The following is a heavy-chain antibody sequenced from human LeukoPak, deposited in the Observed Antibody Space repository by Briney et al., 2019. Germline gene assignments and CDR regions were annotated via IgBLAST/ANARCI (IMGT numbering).Heavy chain of an antibody. J-gene: IGHJ4*02. Sequence: GGSLRLSCAASGFTFSAYWMSWVRQAPGKGLEWVANIKQDGSDKYYVDSVKGRFTISRDNTKNSLYLQMNSLRAEDTAVYYCARKTVVGSYFDYWGQGTPVTVSS. V-gene: IGHV3-7*03. CDR2: IKQDGSDK. CDR3: ARKTVVGSYFDY. D-gene: IGHD4-23*01. CDR1: GFTFSAYW.